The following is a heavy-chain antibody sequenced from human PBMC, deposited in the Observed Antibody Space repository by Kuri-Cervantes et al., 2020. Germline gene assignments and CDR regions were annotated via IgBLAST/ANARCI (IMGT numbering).Heavy chain of an antibody. CDR1: GYSFSTYA. Sequence: ASVKVSCKASGYSFSTYAMHWVRQAPGQRLEWMGRINAGNGNTKYSQKFQGRVTITRDTSASTAYMELSSLRSEDTAVYYCARAPPYSGYDWGTLKYWGQGTLVTVSS. J-gene: IGHJ4*02. D-gene: IGHD5-12*01. CDR2: INAGNGNT. CDR3: ARAPPYSGYDWGTLKY. V-gene: IGHV1-3*01.